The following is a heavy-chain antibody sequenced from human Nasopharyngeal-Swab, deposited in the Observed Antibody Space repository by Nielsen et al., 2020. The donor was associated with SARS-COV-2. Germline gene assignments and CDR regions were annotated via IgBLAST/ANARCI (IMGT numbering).Heavy chain of an antibody. CDR3: ATGYYGSGSYYNLYYYYGMDV. CDR1: GFTFSSYS. CDR2: ISSSSSTI. D-gene: IGHD3-10*01. V-gene: IGHV3-48*02. J-gene: IGHJ6*02. Sequence: GESLKISCAASGFTFSSYSMNWVRRAPGKGLEWVSYISSSSSTIYYADSVKGRFTISRDNAKNSLYLQMNSLRDEDTAVYYCATGYYGSGSYYNLYYYYGMDVWGQGTTVTVSS.